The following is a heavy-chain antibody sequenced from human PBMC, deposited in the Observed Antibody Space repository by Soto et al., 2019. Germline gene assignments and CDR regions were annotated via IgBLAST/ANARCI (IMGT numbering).Heavy chain of an antibody. V-gene: IGHV1-69*12. CDR3: ARSGVVVNGFDI. Sequence: QVQLVQSGAEVKKPGSSVKVSCKASGGTFSSYAISWVRQAPGQGLEWMGGIIPISGTANYAQKFQGRVTLTAHEASITAYMDLSRVRSEDTAVYDSARSGVVVNGFDIWSQGTMVTVSS. CDR1: GGTFSSYA. D-gene: IGHD2-21*01. J-gene: IGHJ3*02. CDR2: IIPISGTA.